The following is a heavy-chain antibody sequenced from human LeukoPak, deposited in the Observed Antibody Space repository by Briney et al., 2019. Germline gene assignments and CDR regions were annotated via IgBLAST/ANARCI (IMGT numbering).Heavy chain of an antibody. CDR3: ARVVAAAMGQAFWNYYYYMDV. V-gene: IGHV4-61*10. J-gene: IGHJ6*03. CDR1: GDSINSGRYY. CDR2: IYYSGST. D-gene: IGHD6-13*01. Sequence: PSETLSLTCTVSGDSINSGRYYWSWIRQPAGKGLEWIGYIYYSGSTNYNPSLKSRVTISVDTSKNQFSLKLSSVTAADTAVYYCARVVAAAMGQAFWNYYYYMDVWGKGTTVTISS.